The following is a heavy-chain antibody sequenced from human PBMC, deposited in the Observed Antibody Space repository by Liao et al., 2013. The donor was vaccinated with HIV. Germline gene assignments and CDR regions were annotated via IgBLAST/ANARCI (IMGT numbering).Heavy chain of an antibody. J-gene: IGHJ1*01. CDR2: INHSGST. Sequence: QVQLQQWGAGLLKPSETLSLTCAVYGGSFSGYYWSWIRQPPGKGLEWIGEINHSGSTNYNPSLKSRVTISVDTSKNQFSLKLSSVTAADTAVYYCAREYCGGDCYPKAEYFQHWGQGTPGHRLL. CDR1: GGSFSGYY. D-gene: IGHD2-21*01. V-gene: IGHV4-34*01. CDR3: AREYCGGDCYPKAEYFQH.